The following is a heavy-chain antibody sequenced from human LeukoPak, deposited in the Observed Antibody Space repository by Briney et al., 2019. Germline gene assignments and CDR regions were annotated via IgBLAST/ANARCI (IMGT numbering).Heavy chain of an antibody. CDR2: ISSSSSYI. J-gene: IGHJ2*01. Sequence: PGGSLRLSCAASGFTFSSYSMNWVRQAPGKGLEWVSSISSSSSYIYYADSVKGRFTISRDNAKNSLYLQVNSLRAEDTAVYYCARARSYYESSAYWYFDLWGRGTLVTVSS. CDR1: GFTFSSYS. D-gene: IGHD3-22*01. CDR3: ARARSYYESSAYWYFDL. V-gene: IGHV3-21*01.